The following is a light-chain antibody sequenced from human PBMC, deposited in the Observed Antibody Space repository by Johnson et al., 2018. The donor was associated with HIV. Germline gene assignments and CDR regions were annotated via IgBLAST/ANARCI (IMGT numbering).Light chain of an antibody. CDR1: SSNIGNNY. Sequence: QSALTQPPSVSAAPGQKVAISCSGSSSNIGNNYVSWYQQVPGTAPKLLIYDNNRRPYGIHDRSSGSKSGSSATLGITGLQTGDEADYYCGTWDPSLRTGFFGTGTKVTVL. CDR2: DNN. CDR3: GTWDPSLRTGF. J-gene: IGLJ1*01. V-gene: IGLV1-51*01.